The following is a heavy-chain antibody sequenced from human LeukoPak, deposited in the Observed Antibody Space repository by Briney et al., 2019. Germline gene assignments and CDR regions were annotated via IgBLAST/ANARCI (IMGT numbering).Heavy chain of an antibody. D-gene: IGHD1-26*01. J-gene: IGHJ3*01. CDR3: AKDISGSYDGFQL. CDR2: ISGSGGST. CDR1: GFTFSSYA. Sequence: GGSLRLSCAASGFTFSSYAMSWVRQAPGKGLEWVSAISGSGGSTYYADSVKGRFTISRDKSKNTLYLQMNSLRAEDTAVYYCAKDISGSYDGFQLGGQGTKVTVSS. V-gene: IGHV3-23*01.